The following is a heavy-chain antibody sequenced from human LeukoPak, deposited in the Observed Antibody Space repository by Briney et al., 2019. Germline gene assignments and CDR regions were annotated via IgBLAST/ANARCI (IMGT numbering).Heavy chain of an antibody. CDR2: ILYVGSNK. D-gene: IGHD3-10*01. J-gene: IGHJ4*02. V-gene: IGHV3-30*18. Sequence: GRSRRLSCAASGFTFSSYGMHWVRQAPGKGLEWVAVILYVGSNKYYADSVKGRFTISRDNSKNTLSLQMNSLRAEDTAVYYCAKDGQRRMGITMVRRVRVKPYYFDYWGQGTLVTVSS. CDR3: AKDGQRRMGITMVRRVRVKPYYFDY. CDR1: GFTFSSYG.